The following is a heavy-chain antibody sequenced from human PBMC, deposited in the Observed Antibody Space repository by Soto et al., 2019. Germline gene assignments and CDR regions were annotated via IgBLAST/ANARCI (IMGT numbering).Heavy chain of an antibody. CDR1: GFTFSSYA. J-gene: IGHJ4*02. CDR2: VSNDGRNK. Sequence: QVQLLESGGGVVQPGRSLRLSCAASGFTFSSYAMHWVRQPPGKGLEWVAVVSNDGRNKFYADSVRGRFTISRDNSKNPLYLEMDSLRVEDTAVFYCARGQHGLDHWGQGSLVLVSP. D-gene: IGHD2-8*01. V-gene: IGHV3-30-3*01. CDR3: ARGQHGLDH.